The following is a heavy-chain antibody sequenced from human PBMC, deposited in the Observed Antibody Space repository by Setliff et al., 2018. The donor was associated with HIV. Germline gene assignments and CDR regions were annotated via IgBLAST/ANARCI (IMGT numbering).Heavy chain of an antibody. CDR1: GGSLSGYY. CDR2: INHSGST. Sequence: SETLSLTCAVYGGSLSGYYWSWIRQAPGKGLEWIGEINHSGSTDYNPSLKSRVTISVDTSKNQLSLKLRSVTAADTAVYYCAREKGYSDTRGHYYGGVFENCGQGTLVTVSS. J-gene: IGHJ4*02. V-gene: IGHV4-34*01. CDR3: AREKGYSDTRGHYYGGVFEN. D-gene: IGHD3-22*01.